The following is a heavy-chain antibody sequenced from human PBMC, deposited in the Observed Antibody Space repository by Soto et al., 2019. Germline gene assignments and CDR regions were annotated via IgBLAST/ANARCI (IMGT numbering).Heavy chain of an antibody. CDR1: GGSISSYY. V-gene: IGHV4-59*01. CDR3: ARHYGDFYYYMDV. CDR2: IYYSGST. J-gene: IGHJ6*03. D-gene: IGHD4-17*01. Sequence: SETLSLTCTVSGGSISSYYWSWIRQPPGKGLEWIGYIYYSGSTNYNPSLKSRVTISVDTSKNQFSLKLSSVTAADTAVYYCARHYGDFYYYMDVWGKGTTVTVSS.